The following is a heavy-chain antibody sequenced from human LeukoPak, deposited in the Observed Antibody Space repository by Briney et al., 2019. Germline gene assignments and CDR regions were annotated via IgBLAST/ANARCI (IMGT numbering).Heavy chain of an antibody. Sequence: GGSLRLSCAGSGFPFSSHGMNWVRQAPGKGLEWVSGISPGGPTYYADSVKGRFSISRDDSKSTFYLQMNSLRPEDTAVYYCARRDSSGWYVDHWGQGTLVTVSS. J-gene: IGHJ4*02. CDR2: ISPGGPT. D-gene: IGHD6-19*01. CDR1: GFPFSSHG. CDR3: ARRDSSGWYVDH. V-gene: IGHV3-23*01.